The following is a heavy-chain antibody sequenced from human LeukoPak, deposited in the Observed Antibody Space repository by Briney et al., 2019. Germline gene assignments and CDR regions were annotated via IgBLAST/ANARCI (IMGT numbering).Heavy chain of an antibody. Sequence: QAGGSVRLSCVASGFTFSGYGMHWVRQAPGEGLEWVAVIWYDGSNKYYADSVKGRFTISRDNSKNTLYLQMNSLRAEDTAVYYCARDDSSGWSAGDAFDIWGQGTMVTVSS. CDR2: IWYDGSNK. D-gene: IGHD6-19*01. V-gene: IGHV3-33*01. CDR3: ARDDSSGWSAGDAFDI. CDR1: GFTFSGYG. J-gene: IGHJ3*02.